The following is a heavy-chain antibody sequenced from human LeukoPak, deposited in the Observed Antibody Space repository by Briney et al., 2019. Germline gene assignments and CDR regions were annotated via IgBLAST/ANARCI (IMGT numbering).Heavy chain of an antibody. CDR3: AKGLVGTEYFQH. CDR1: GFTFSSYA. Sequence: GGSLRLSCAASGFTFSSYAMSWVRQAPGKGLEWISTISGSGGGTYYADSVKGRFTISRDNSKNTLSLQMNSLRAEDTAVYHCAKGLVGTEYFQHWGQGTLVTVSS. V-gene: IGHV3-23*01. J-gene: IGHJ1*01. CDR2: ISGSGGGT. D-gene: IGHD2-8*02.